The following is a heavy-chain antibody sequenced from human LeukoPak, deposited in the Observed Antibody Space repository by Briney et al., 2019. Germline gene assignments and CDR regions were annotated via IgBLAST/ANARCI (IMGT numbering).Heavy chain of an antibody. J-gene: IGHJ4*02. D-gene: IGHD6-6*01. V-gene: IGHV3-23*01. CDR3: AKTEWTSNSLSTSY. Sequence: GGSLRLSCAASGFTFGAYTINWVRQAPGKGLEWVSTISGSAGSTYYADSVKGRFTVSRDNSKNTLYLQVNSLRAEDTAVYYCAKTEWTSNSLSTSYWGQGTLVTVSS. CDR2: ISGSAGST. CDR1: GFTFGAYT.